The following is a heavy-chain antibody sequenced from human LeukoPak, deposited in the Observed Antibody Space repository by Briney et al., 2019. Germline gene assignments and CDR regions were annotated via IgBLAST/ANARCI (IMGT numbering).Heavy chain of an antibody. CDR1: GFTFSSYS. D-gene: IGHD6-19*01. Sequence: PGGSLRLSCAASGFTFSSYSMNWVRQAPGKGLEWVSYISSSSSTIYYADSVKGRFTISRGNAKNSLYLQMNSLRAEDTAVYYCARERREYSSGWYDYWGQGTLVTVSS. J-gene: IGHJ4*02. CDR3: ARERREYSSGWYDY. CDR2: ISSSSSTI. V-gene: IGHV3-48*01.